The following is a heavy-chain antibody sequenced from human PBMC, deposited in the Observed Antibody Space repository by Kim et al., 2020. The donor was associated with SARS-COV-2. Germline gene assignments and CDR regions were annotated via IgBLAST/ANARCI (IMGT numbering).Heavy chain of an antibody. CDR3: ARHIEQQPRLGYGMDV. D-gene: IGHD6-13*01. Sequence: GESLKISCKGSGYSFTSYWIGWVRQMPGKGLEWMGIIYPGDSDTRYSPSFQGQVTISADKSISTAYLQWSSLKASDTAMYYCARHIEQQPRLGYGMDVWGQGTTVTVSS. CDR1: GYSFTSYW. CDR2: IYPGDSDT. J-gene: IGHJ6*02. V-gene: IGHV5-51*01.